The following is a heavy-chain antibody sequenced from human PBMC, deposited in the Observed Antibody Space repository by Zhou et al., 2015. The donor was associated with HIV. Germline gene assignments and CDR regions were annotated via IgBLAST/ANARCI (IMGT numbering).Heavy chain of an antibody. D-gene: IGHD1-26*01. J-gene: IGHJ5*02. CDR3: ARDRRYSGSYYPSNWFDP. Sequence: EVQLVESGGGLVQPGGSLRLSCVASGFALSSHWMHWVRQAPGKGLEWVANIKQDGSEKYYVDSVKGRFTISRDNAKNSLYLQMNSLRAEDTAVYYCARDRRYSGSYYPSNWFDPWGQGTLVTVSS. V-gene: IGHV3-7*01. CDR2: IKQDGSEK. CDR1: GFALSSHW.